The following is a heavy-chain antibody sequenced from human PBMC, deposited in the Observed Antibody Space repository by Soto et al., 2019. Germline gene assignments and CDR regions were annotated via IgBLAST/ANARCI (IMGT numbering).Heavy chain of an antibody. Sequence: PXESLNISCRGSGFTFTSYWIAWVRQMPGKGLEWMGIIYPGDSDTSYSPSFQGQVTISADKSINTAYLQWSSLKASDTAMYYCAKHEGYCSSTTCSNFDYWGQGTLVTVSS. CDR2: IYPGDSDT. CDR1: GFTFTSYW. D-gene: IGHD2-2*01. CDR3: AKHEGYCSSTTCSNFDY. V-gene: IGHV5-51*01. J-gene: IGHJ4*02.